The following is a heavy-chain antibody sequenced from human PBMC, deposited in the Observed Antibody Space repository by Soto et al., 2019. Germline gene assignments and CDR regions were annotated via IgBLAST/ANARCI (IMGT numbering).Heavy chain of an antibody. CDR3: ARGHYGMDV. J-gene: IGHJ6*02. CDR2: LNQDGSEK. Sequence: GGSLRLSCAASGFTFSGSWMSWVRQAPGKGLEWVGNLNQDGSEKNYVDSVRGRFTISRDNAKNSLSLQMNSLRAEDTAVYYCARGHYGMDVWGRGTTVTVSS. CDR1: GFTFSGSW. V-gene: IGHV3-7*05.